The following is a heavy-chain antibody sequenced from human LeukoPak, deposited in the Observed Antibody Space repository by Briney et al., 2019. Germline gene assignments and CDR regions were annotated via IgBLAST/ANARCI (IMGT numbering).Heavy chain of an antibody. V-gene: IGHV3-23*01. CDR1: GFIFSNRG. CDR2: ISGSGGST. J-gene: IGHJ4*02. CDR3: AKGSITIFGVGDYFDY. Sequence: GGSLRLSCAASGFIFSNRGMNWVRQAPGKGLEWLSAISGSGGSTYYADSVKGRFTISRDNSKNTLYLQMNSLRAEDTAVYYCAKGSITIFGVGDYFDYWGQGTLVTVSS. D-gene: IGHD3-3*01.